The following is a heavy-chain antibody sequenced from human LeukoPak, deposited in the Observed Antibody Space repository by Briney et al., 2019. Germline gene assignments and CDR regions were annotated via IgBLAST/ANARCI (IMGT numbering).Heavy chain of an antibody. CDR3: TTEHRITIFGVVITPVDY. CDR1: GFTFSNAW. J-gene: IGHJ4*02. V-gene: IGHV3-15*01. Sequence: GGSLRLSCAASGFTFSNAWMSWVRQAPGKGLEWVGRIKSKTDGGTTDYAAPVKGRFTISRDDSKNTLYLQMNSLKTEDTAVYYCTTEHRITIFGVVITPVDYWGQGTLVTVSS. CDR2: IKSKTDGGTT. D-gene: IGHD3-3*01.